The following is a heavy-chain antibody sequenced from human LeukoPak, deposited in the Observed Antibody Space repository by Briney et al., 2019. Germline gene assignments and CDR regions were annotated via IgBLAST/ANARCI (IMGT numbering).Heavy chain of an antibody. CDR2: ISSSSSYI. Sequence: GGSLRLSCAASGFTFSSYSMNWVRQAPGNGLEWVSSISSSSSYIYYADSVKGRFTISRDNAKNSLYLQMNSLRAEDTAVYCCARFLYCSGGTCYSGFDYWGQGTLVTVSS. D-gene: IGHD2-15*01. CDR1: GFTFSSYS. J-gene: IGHJ4*02. V-gene: IGHV3-21*01. CDR3: ARFLYCSGGTCYSGFDY.